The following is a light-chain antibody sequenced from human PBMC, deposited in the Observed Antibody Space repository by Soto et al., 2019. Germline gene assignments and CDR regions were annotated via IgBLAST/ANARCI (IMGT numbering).Light chain of an antibody. CDR3: QHYANYWT. Sequence: DIQMTQSPSTLSATAGDRVTITCRASQSISSWLAWYQNKPGTAPKLMIYDASNLGSGVPSLFSGRGSGAEFFTTISQLQHDYCATYYCQHYANYWTFGQGTKVDIK. V-gene: IGKV1-5*01. CDR2: DAS. CDR1: QSISSW. J-gene: IGKJ1*01.